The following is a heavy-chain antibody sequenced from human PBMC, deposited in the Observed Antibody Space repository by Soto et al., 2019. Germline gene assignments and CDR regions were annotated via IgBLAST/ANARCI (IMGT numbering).Heavy chain of an antibody. Sequence: SETLSLTCTVSGGSISSYYWSWIRQPPGKGLEWIGYIYYSGSTNYNPSLKSRVTISVDTSKNQFSLKLSSVTAADTAVYYCARDLGSSSKKGFDYWGQGTLVTVSS. V-gene: IGHV4-59*01. D-gene: IGHD6-6*01. CDR2: IYYSGST. J-gene: IGHJ4*02. CDR1: GGSISSYY. CDR3: ARDLGSSSKKGFDY.